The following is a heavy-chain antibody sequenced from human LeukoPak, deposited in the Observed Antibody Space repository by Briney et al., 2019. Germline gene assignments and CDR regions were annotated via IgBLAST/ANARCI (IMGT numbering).Heavy chain of an antibody. Sequence: SETLSLTCTVSGGSMRGLYLSWIRQSPGMGLEWIGYIYYSGNTNYNPSLKSRVTISPDTSRSQSSLKLTSVTAADTAVYYCARRPGYYFDYWGQGILVTVSS. CDR2: IYYSGNT. V-gene: IGHV4-59*01. J-gene: IGHJ4*02. CDR3: ARRPGYYFDY. CDR1: GGSMRGLY. D-gene: IGHD3-10*01.